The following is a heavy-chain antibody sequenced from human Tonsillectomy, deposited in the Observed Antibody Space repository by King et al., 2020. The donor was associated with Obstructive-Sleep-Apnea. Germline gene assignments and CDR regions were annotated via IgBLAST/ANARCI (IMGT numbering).Heavy chain of an antibody. CDR2: ISDSGST. V-gene: IGHV4-30-4*01. CDR1: GASVSRGDYY. J-gene: IGHJ5*01. CDR3: ARDYRETVRGVLIPFDC. D-gene: IGHD3-10*02. Sequence: QLQESGPGLVKTSQTLSLTCAVSGASVSRGDYYWSWIRQPPGKGLEWIGYISDSGSTYYNPSLKSRVTISVDKSKNQFSLKLSSVTAADTAVYYCARDYRETVRGVLIPFDCWGQGTLVTVSS.